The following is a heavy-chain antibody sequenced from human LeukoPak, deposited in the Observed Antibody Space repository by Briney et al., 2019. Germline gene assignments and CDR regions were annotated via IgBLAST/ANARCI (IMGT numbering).Heavy chain of an antibody. J-gene: IGHJ6*03. CDR2: IYTSGTT. V-gene: IGHV4-4*07. Sequence: SETLSLTCIVSGGSITSYYWSWIRQPPGKGLEWIGRIYTSGTTKYNPSLESRVTISVDTSKNQFSLRLSSVTAADTAVYYCARGRGPDYDYYYMDVWGKGTTVTVSS. CDR1: GGSITSYY. CDR3: ARGRGPDYDYYYMDV.